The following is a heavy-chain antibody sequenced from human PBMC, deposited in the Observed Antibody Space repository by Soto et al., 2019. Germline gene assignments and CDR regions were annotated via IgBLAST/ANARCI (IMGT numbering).Heavy chain of an antibody. CDR1: GFTFSSYA. J-gene: IGHJ4*02. Sequence: GSLRLSCAASGFTFSSYAVSWVRQAPGKGLEWVSAISGRGGSTYYADSVKGRFTISRDNSKNTLYLQMNSLRAEDTAVYDCAPQPAEWLLSGWGQGTLVTVSS. CDR3: APQPAEWLLSG. D-gene: IGHD3-3*01. V-gene: IGHV3-23*01. CDR2: ISGRGGST.